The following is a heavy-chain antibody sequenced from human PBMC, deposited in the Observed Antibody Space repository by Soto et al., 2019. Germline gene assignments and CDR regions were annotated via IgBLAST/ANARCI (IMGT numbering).Heavy chain of an antibody. J-gene: IGHJ4*02. CDR3: AKXWNWGSLVH. CDR2: IYYGGST. D-gene: IGHD7-27*01. CDR1: GDSISTDY. Sequence: SETLSLTCTVSGDSISTDYWSWIRQSPGKGLEWIGFIYYGGSTNYNPSLKSRVTISVDTPKNQFSLKLSSVTAADTAVYYCAKXWNWGSLVHWGQGTLVTVSS. V-gene: IGHV4-59*08.